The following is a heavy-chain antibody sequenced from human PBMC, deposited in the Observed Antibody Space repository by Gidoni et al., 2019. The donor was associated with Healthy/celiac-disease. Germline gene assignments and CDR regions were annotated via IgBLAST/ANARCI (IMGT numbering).Heavy chain of an antibody. Sequence: QAQLVESGGGVVQPGRSLRLSCSASGFAFRSYSMHWVRPAPGKGLAWVAVISYDGSNKYYADSVKGRFTISRDNSKNTLYLQMNSLRAEDTAVYYCARGEHSSSWLGAPPNLDYWGQGTLVTVSS. D-gene: IGHD6-13*01. V-gene: IGHV3-30-3*01. CDR3: ARGEHSSSWLGAPPNLDY. CDR2: ISYDGSNK. CDR1: GFAFRSYS. J-gene: IGHJ4*02.